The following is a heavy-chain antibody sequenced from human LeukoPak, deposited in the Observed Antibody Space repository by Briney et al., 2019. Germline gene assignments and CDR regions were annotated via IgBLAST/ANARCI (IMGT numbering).Heavy chain of an antibody. CDR1: GFTFSSYG. V-gene: IGHV3-30*18. CDR3: AKTGIFGVVISPDFDY. Sequence: PGGSLRLSCAASGFTFSSYGMHWVRQAPGKGLEWVAVISYDGSNKYYADSVKGRFTISRDNSKNTLYLQMNSLRAEDTAVHYCAKTGIFGVVISPDFDYWGQGTLVTVSS. D-gene: IGHD3-3*01. J-gene: IGHJ4*02. CDR2: ISYDGSNK.